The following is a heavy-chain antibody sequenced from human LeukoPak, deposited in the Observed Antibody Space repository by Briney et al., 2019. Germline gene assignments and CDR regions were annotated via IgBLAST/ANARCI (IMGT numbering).Heavy chain of an antibody. CDR2: IKQDGSER. CDR1: GLIFGDCW. V-gene: IGHV3-7*01. D-gene: IGHD3-22*01. Sequence: GGSLRLSCVVSGLIFGDCWMSWVRQAPGKGLEWVANIKQDGSERYCVDSVKGRFTISRDNAKNSVYLQMNSLRADDTAVDYCARDRRLHYYDSSGPLGYDYHSMDVWGQGTTVTVSS. J-gene: IGHJ6*02. CDR3: ARDRRLHYYDSSGPLGYDYHSMDV.